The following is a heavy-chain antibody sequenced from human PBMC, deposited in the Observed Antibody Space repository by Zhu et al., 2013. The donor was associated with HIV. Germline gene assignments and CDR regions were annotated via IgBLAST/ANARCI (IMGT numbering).Heavy chain of an antibody. J-gene: IGHJ4*02. D-gene: IGHD3-10*01. Sequence: QVQLVQSGAEVKRPGASVKVSCRASGYSVTTYYIHWVRQAPGQGLEWMAMFNPSDDGRRNAQKFDGRLTLTRDTSTSTVFMELTNLGFDDAAIYYCARGVGPGTPPFDYVGQGTLVTVS. CDR3: ARGVGPGTPPFDY. V-gene: IGHV1-46*01. CDR2: FNPSDDGR. CDR1: GYSVTTYY.